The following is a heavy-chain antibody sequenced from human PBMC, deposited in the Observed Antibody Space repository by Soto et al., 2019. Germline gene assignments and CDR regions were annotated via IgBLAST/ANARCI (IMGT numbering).Heavy chain of an antibody. J-gene: IGHJ1*01. CDR2: IYYSGST. CDR3: ARGAYVYDYVWGSYRPTPAEYFQH. Sequence: SETLSLTCTVSGGSISSSIYYWGWIRQPPGKGLEWIGIIYYSGSTYYNPSLKSRVTISVDTSKNQFSLKLSSVTAADTAVYYCARGAYVYDYVWGSYRPTPAEYFQHWGQGTLVTVSS. CDR1: GGSISSSIYY. V-gene: IGHV4-39*07. D-gene: IGHD3-16*02.